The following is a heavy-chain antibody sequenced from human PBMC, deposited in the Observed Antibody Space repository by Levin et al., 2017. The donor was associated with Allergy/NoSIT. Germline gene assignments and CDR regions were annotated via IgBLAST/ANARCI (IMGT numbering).Heavy chain of an antibody. J-gene: IGHJ4*02. V-gene: IGHV1-2*02. CDR2: INPNSGGT. CDR3: ARARTGFDY. Sequence: GESLKISCKASGYTFTGYYMHWVRQAPGQGLEWMGWINPNSGGTNYAQKFQGRVTITRDTSISTAYMELSRLRSDDTAVYYCARARTGFDYWGQGTLVTVSS. CDR1: GYTFTGYY. D-gene: IGHD7-27*01.